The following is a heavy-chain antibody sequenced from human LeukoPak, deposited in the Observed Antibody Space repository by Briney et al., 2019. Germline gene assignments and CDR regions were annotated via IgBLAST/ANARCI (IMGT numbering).Heavy chain of an antibody. V-gene: IGHV1-2*02. CDR3: ARVFSSSWFDAFDI. Sequence: GASVNVSCKASGYTFTGYYMHWVRQAPGQGLEWMGWINPNSGGTNYVQVFQGRVTMTRDTSISTAYMELSRLRSDDTAVYYCARVFSSSWFDAFDIWGQGTMVTVSS. J-gene: IGHJ3*02. CDR2: INPNSGGT. CDR1: GYTFTGYY. D-gene: IGHD6-13*01.